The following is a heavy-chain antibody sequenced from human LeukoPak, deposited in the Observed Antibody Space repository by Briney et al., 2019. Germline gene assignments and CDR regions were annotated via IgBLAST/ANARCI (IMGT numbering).Heavy chain of an antibody. CDR2: IKQDGSEK. J-gene: IGHJ6*02. CDR3: ARIPTPRYYYYGMDV. CDR1: ASTFSSYW. Sequence: GGSLRLSCAASASTFSSYWMSWVRQAPGKGLEWVANIKQDGSEKYYVDSVKGRFTISRDNAKNALYLQMNSLRAEDTAVYYCARIPTPRYYYYGMDVWGQGTTVTVSS. D-gene: IGHD2-2*02. V-gene: IGHV3-7*01.